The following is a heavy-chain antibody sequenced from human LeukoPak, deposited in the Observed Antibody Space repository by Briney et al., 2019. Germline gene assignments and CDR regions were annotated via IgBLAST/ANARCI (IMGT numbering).Heavy chain of an antibody. CDR1: GFTFSSYG. D-gene: IGHD5-12*01. V-gene: IGHV3-30*18. Sequence: GGSLRLSCAASGFTFSSYGMHWVRQAPGKGLEWVAVISYDGSNKYYADSVKGRFTISRDNSRNTLYLQMNSLRAEDTAVYYCAKDGWSGYDSSRYYYGMDVWGQGTTVTVSS. J-gene: IGHJ6*02. CDR3: AKDGWSGYDSSRYYYGMDV. CDR2: ISYDGSNK.